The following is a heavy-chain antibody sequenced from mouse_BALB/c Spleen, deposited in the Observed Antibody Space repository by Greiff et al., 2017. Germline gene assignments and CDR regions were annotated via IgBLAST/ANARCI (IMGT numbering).Heavy chain of an antibody. Sequence: QVQLQQSGAELVRPGASVTLSCKASGYTFTDYDMHWVKQTPVHGLEWIGAIDPETGGTSYNQKFKGKATLTADKSSSTAYMKLRSLTSEDSAVYYGTRGGYGSSLDYWGQGTTLTVSS. J-gene: IGHJ2*01. D-gene: IGHD1-1*01. V-gene: IGHV1-15*01. CDR3: TRGGYGSSLDY. CDR1: GYTFTDYD. CDR2: IDPETGGT.